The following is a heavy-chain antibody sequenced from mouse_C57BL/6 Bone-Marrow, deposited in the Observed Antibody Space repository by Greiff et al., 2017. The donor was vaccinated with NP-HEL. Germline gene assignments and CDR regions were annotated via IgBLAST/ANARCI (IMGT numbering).Heavy chain of an antibody. CDR3: VGWLLPYYFDY. V-gene: IGHV1-50*01. CDR1: GYTFTSYW. Sequence: QQSCKASGYTFTSYWMQWVKQRPGQGLEWIGEIDPSDSYTNYNQKFKGKATLTVDTSSSTAYMELSSLTSEDSAVYFVVGWLLPYYFDYWGQGTTLTVSS. CDR2: IDPSDSYT. D-gene: IGHD2-3*01. J-gene: IGHJ2*01.